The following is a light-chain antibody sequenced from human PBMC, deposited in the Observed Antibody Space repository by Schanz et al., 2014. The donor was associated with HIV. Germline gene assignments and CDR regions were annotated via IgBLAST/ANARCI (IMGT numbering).Light chain of an antibody. CDR1: PLLLLS. Sequence: DIQMTHSPSSLSSSFLYIFTITFLSLPLLLLSFPFSPPPPGPAPRLLIYSTSLLHTGVPSRFSGSGSGTHFTLTITSLQFDDFATYYCQQSYSATPYTFGQGTRLEIK. CDR2: STS. J-gene: IGKJ2*01. CDR3: QQSYSATPYT. V-gene: IGKV1-39*01.